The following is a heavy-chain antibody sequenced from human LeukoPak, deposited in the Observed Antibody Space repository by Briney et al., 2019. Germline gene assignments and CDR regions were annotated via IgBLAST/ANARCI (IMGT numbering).Heavy chain of an antibody. J-gene: IGHJ4*02. V-gene: IGHV4-34*01. CDR2: INHSGST. CDR1: GGSFSGCY. Sequence: SETLSLTCAVYGGSFSGCYWSWIRQPPGKGLEWIGEINHSGSTNYNPSLKSRVTISVDTSKNQFSLKLSSVTAADTAVYYCARDQAYYYGSGRRKFDYWGQGTLVTVSS. CDR3: ARDQAYYYGSGRRKFDY. D-gene: IGHD3-10*01.